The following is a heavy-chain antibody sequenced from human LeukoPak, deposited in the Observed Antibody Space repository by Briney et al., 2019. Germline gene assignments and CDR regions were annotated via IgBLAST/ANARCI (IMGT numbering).Heavy chain of an antibody. Sequence: PSETLSLTCAVYGWSFSGYYWSWIRQPPGKGLEWIGEINHSGSTNYNPSLKSGVTISVDTSKNQFSLKLSSVTAADTAVYYCAIQLERLYLYAFDIWGQGTMVTVSS. CDR1: GWSFSGYY. J-gene: IGHJ3*02. CDR2: INHSGST. CDR3: AIQLERLYLYAFDI. D-gene: IGHD1-1*01. V-gene: IGHV4-34*01.